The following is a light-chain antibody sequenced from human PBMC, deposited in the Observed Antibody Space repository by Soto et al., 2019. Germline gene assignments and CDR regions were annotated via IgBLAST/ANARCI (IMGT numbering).Light chain of an antibody. Sequence: QSVLTQHASVSGSPGQSITISCTGTSSDVVGYNYVSWYQQHPGKAPKLMIYDVSNRPSGVSNRFSGSKSGNTASLTISGLQAEDEADYYCSSYTSSSTLPYVFGTGTKVTVL. J-gene: IGLJ1*01. CDR3: SSYTSSSTLPYV. V-gene: IGLV2-14*01. CDR2: DVS. CDR1: SSDVVGYNY.